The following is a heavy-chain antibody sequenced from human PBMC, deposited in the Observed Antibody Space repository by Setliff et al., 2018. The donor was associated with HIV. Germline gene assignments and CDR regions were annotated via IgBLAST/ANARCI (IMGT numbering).Heavy chain of an antibody. D-gene: IGHD2-8*02. CDR2: IVPLFGTT. CDR3: ASGSGYCTEGDCYIGVHRTPDKYYFDS. J-gene: IGHJ4*02. V-gene: IGHV1-69*05. Sequence: ASVKVSCKASGDSLSNYVITWVRRAPGQGLEWMGGIVPLFGTTNYAQNFQGRLTITTDQIMTTAYMELTSLRSEDTAVYYCASGSGYCTEGDCYIGVHRTPDKYYFDSWGQGTLVTVSS. CDR1: GDSLSNYV.